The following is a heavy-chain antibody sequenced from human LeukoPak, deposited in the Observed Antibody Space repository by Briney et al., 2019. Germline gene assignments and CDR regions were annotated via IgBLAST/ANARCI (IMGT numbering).Heavy chain of an antibody. D-gene: IGHD4-17*01. Sequence: GGSLELSGPASGFTSISNYRSWFLQAPGKGLDGFSVIYSGGSTYYADSVKGRFTISRDNSKNTLYLQMNSLRAEDTAVYYCARGATVTGVGYFDYWGQGTLVTVSS. J-gene: IGHJ4*02. CDR1: GFTSISNY. CDR3: ARGATVTGVGYFDY. CDR2: IYSGGST. V-gene: IGHV3-66*01.